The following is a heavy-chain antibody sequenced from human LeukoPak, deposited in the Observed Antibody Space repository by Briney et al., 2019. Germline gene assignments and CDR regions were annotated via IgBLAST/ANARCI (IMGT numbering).Heavy chain of an antibody. Sequence: GGSLRLSCAASGFTFYSYAMSWVRQAPGKGLEWVSAISGSGGSTYSADSVKGRFSISRDNSGNTLYLQMNSLRAEDTAVYYCAESTRIYDGDYIAWGQGTLVTVSS. CDR1: GFTFYSYA. CDR2: ISGSGGST. V-gene: IGHV3-23*01. D-gene: IGHD4-17*01. J-gene: IGHJ5*02. CDR3: AESTRIYDGDYIA.